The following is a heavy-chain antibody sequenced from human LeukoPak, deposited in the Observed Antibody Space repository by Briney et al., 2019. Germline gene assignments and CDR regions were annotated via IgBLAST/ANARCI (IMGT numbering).Heavy chain of an antibody. CDR3: TSDVTTGIPRGPYCFDY. J-gene: IGHJ4*02. D-gene: IGHD2/OR15-2a*01. CDR2: ISPYNGNT. Sequence: ASVKVSCKSSGSTFSSYGFRWVRQAPGQGLGWMGWISPYNGNTNYAQKFPGRVTMTTDTSTSTANMELRSLRSDDTALYYCTSDVTTGIPRGPYCFDYWGRGTLVIVSS. V-gene: IGHV1-18*01. CDR1: GSTFSSYG.